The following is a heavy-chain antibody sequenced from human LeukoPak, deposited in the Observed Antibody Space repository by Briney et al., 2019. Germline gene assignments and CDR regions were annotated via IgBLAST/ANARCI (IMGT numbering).Heavy chain of an antibody. V-gene: IGHV2-5*02. Sequence: SGPTLVNPTQTLTLTCAFSGFSLTTRGVGVGWIRQPPGKALEWLALIYWDDDKRYSPSPKSRLTITKDTSKKQVVLTVTNLDPVDTATYYCARLAYYDNSGSSRPFDIWGQGTRVTVSS. J-gene: IGHJ3*02. CDR1: GFSLTTRGVG. CDR2: IYWDDDK. CDR3: ARLAYYDNSGSSRPFDI. D-gene: IGHD3-22*01.